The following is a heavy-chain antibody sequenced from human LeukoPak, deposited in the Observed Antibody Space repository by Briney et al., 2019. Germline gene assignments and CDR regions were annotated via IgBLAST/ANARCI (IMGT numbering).Heavy chain of an antibody. CDR1: GYTFTGYY. J-gene: IGHJ6*03. Sequence: ASVKVSCKASGYTFTGYYMHWVRQAPGQGLEWMGWINPNSGGTNYAQKFQGRVTMTRDKSIRTAYMELSRLTSDDTAVYYCARGVTARGFYHYMDIWGKGTTVTISS. CDR3: ARGVTARGFYHYMDI. V-gene: IGHV1-2*02. D-gene: IGHD2-21*02. CDR2: INPNSGGT.